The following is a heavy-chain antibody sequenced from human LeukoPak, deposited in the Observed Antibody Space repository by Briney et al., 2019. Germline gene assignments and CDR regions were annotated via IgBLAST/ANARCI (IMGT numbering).Heavy chain of an antibody. V-gene: IGHV3-23*01. CDR3: AKRGVVIRVILVGFHKEAYYFDS. J-gene: IGHJ4*02. D-gene: IGHD3-22*01. CDR1: GISLSNYG. CDR2: ISGSGGGT. Sequence: PGGSLRLSCAVSGISLSNYGMSWVRQASGKGLEWVAGISGSGGGTNYADSVEGRFTISRDNPKNTLYLQMNRLRAEDTAVYFCAKRGVVIRVILVGFHKEAYYFDSWGQGALVTVSS.